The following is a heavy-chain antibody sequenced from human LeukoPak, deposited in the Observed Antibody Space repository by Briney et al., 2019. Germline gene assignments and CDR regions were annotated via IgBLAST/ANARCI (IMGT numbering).Heavy chain of an antibody. CDR2: ISGSGGST. CDR1: GFTFSSYG. Sequence: QPGGSLRLSCAASGFTFSSYGMHWVRQAPGKGLEWVSTISGSGGSTSYADSVKGRFTISRDNSKNTLYLQMNSLRAEDTAVYYCAKDRNSGSQFSHGPDAFDIWGQGTMVTVSS. V-gene: IGHV3-23*01. J-gene: IGHJ3*02. CDR3: AKDRNSGSQFSHGPDAFDI. D-gene: IGHD1-26*01.